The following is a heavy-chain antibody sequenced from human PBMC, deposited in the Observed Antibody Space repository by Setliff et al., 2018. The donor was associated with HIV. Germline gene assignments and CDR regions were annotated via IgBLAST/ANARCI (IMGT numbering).Heavy chain of an antibody. CDR2: FDPQDGET. V-gene: IGHV1-24*01. CDR1: GYTLSELS. D-gene: IGHD3-22*01. CDR3: ARYDDSSGHYWYFDL. J-gene: IGHJ2*01. Sequence: ASVKVSCKVYGYTLSELSIHWVRQAPGKGLEWMGYFDPQDGETVYAQKFQGRVTLTEDTSTGTAYMELSGLRSDDTAVYYCARYDDSSGHYWYFDLWGRGTLVTVSS.